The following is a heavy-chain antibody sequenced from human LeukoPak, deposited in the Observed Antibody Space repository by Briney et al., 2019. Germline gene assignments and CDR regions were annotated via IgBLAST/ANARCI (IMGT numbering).Heavy chain of an antibody. V-gene: IGHV3-33*01. Sequence: PGGSLRLSCAASGFTFSSYGMHWVRQAPGKGLEWVAVIWYDGSNKYYADSVKGRFTISRDNSKNTLYLQMNSLRAEDTAVYYCARDPTFGYDSSGYYSATPDYYFDYWGQGTLVTVSS. D-gene: IGHD3-22*01. J-gene: IGHJ4*02. CDR1: GFTFSSYG. CDR2: IWYDGSNK. CDR3: ARDPTFGYDSSGYYSATPDYYFDY.